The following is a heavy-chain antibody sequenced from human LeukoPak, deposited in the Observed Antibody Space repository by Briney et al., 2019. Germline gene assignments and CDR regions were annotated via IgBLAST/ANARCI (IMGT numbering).Heavy chain of an antibody. Sequence: SETLSLTCTVSGGSISSNYWSWIRQPAGKGLEWIGRIYSSGSTNFNPSLKSRVTMSVDTSKNQFSLKLSSVTAADTAVYYCAREAGNTQYFDYWGQGTLVTVSS. CDR1: GGSISSNY. CDR3: AREAGNTQYFDY. V-gene: IGHV4-4*07. J-gene: IGHJ4*02. D-gene: IGHD1-1*01. CDR2: IYSSGST.